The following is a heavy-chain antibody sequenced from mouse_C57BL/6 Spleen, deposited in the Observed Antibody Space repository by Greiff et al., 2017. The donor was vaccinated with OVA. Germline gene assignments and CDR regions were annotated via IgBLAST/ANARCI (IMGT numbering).Heavy chain of an antibody. V-gene: IGHV1-7*01. J-gene: IGHJ4*01. CDR2: INPSSGYT. CDR3: AGEENYGSSEYYYAMDY. Sequence: VQLQQSGAELAKPGASVKLSCKASGYTFTSYWMHWVKQRPGQGLEWIGYINPSSGYTKYNQKFKDKATLTADKSSSTAYMQLRSLTSEDSAVYYSAGEENYGSSEYYYAMDYWGQGTPVTVSA. D-gene: IGHD1-1*01. CDR1: GYTFTSYW.